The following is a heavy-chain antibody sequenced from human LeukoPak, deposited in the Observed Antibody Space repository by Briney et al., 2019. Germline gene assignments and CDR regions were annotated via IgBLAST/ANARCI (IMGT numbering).Heavy chain of an antibody. CDR3: SVDWHQLLH. CDR1: GFTFSMVW. CDR2: IKSKSDDGHL. D-gene: IGHD2-15*01. V-gene: IGHV3-15*01. Sequence: SMRLSWAASGFTFSMVWASWVRQPAGRGPEWIGLIKSKSDDGHLEEAAPVKDRFTISRDDSGQTLFLQMNRLKTEDTAVYYCSVDWHQLLHWGPGTPITLSS. J-gene: IGHJ4*02.